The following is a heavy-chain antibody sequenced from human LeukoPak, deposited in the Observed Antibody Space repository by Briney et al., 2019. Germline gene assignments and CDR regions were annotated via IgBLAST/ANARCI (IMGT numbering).Heavy chain of an antibody. Sequence: PSETLSLTCAVYGGSFSGYYWSWIRQPPGKGLEWIGEINHSGSTNYNPYLKSRVTISVDTSKNQFSLKLSSVTAADTAVYYCARHSAVLLWFGNWFDPWGQGTLVTVSS. CDR2: INHSGST. V-gene: IGHV4-34*01. CDR3: ARHSAVLLWFGNWFDP. CDR1: GGSFSGYY. D-gene: IGHD3-10*01. J-gene: IGHJ5*02.